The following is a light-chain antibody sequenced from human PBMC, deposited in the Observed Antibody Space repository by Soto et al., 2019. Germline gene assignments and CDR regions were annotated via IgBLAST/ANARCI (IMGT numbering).Light chain of an antibody. CDR3: QQRSNWPIT. CDR1: QSVSSN. V-gene: IGKV3-11*01. J-gene: IGKJ5*01. Sequence: EIVMTQSPATRSASPGERATLSCRASQSVSSNLAWYQQKPGQAPRLLIYDASNRATGIPARFSGSGSGTDFTLTISSLEPEDFAVYYCQQRSNWPITFGQGTRLEIK. CDR2: DAS.